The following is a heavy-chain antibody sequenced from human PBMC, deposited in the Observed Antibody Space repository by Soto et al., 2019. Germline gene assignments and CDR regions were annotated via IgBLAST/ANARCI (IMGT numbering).Heavy chain of an antibody. V-gene: IGHV3-15*01. CDR2: IKSKNDGGTT. Sequence: PGGSLRLSCAASGFTFSNTWMSWVSQDPGQGLEWVGRIKSKNDGGTTDYAAPVKGRFTISRDDSKNTLYLQMNRLKTEDTAVYYCTTDLNTPRWSSSWYVPWGQGT. CDR3: TTDLNTPRWSSSWYVP. CDR1: GFTFSNTW. J-gene: IGHJ5*02. D-gene: IGHD6-13*01.